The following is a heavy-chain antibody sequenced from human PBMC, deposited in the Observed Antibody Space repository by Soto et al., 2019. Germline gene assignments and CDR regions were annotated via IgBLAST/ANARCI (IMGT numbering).Heavy chain of an antibody. CDR1: GYTFTSYC. CDR2: INPSGGST. D-gene: IGHD6-19*01. V-gene: IGHV1-46*01. Sequence: ASVKVSCKASGYTFTSYCMHWVRQAPGQGLEWMGIINPSGGSTSYAQKFQGRVTMTRDTSTSTVYMELRSLRSDDTAVYYCAVIAVAGMLRDYWGQGTLVTVSS. CDR3: AVIAVAGMLRDY. J-gene: IGHJ4*02.